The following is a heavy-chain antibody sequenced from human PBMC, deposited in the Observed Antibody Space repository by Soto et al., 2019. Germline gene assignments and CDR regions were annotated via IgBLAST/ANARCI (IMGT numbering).Heavy chain of an antibody. D-gene: IGHD3-16*01. CDR2: ISGSGGST. V-gene: IGHV3-23*01. Sequence: PGGSLRLSCAASGFTFSSYAMSWVRQAPGKGLEWVSAISGSGGSTYYADSVKGRFTISRDNSKNTLYLQMNSLRAEDTAVYYCAKDYGPTERRRKEEQKYFDYWGQGTLVTVSS. CDR1: GFTFSSYA. CDR3: AKDYGPTERRRKEEQKYFDY. J-gene: IGHJ4*02.